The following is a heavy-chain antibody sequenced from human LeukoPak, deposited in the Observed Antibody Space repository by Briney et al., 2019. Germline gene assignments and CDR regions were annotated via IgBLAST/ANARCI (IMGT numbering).Heavy chain of an antibody. CDR1: GFTFSGYA. CDR2: ISGSGGST. D-gene: IGHD4-17*01. V-gene: IGHV3-23*01. J-gene: IGHJ1*01. Sequence: GGSLRLSCAASGFTFSGYAMSWVRQAPGKGLEWVSVISGSGGSTYYADSVQGRFTVSRDNSKNTLFLQMNSVRAEDTAVYYCAKEIYGDPTGGRFQHWGQGTLVTVSS. CDR3: AKEIYGDPTGGRFQH.